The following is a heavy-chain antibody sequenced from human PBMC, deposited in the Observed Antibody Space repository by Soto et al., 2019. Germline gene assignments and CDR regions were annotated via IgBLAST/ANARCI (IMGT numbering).Heavy chain of an antibody. J-gene: IGHJ5*02. CDR3: ARKHSLDYIRWGLDP. D-gene: IGHD4-4*01. V-gene: IGHV1-2*02. Sequence: QVQLVQSGSEVKKPGAAVKVSCKASGYHFSDNQIHWLRRAPGQGLEWMGRINPKSDDTNYAQKFQGRVTITRDTSIDTAYLELTGLTSDDTATYYCARKHSLDYIRWGLDPWGQGTLVTVSS. CDR1: GYHFSDNQ. CDR2: INPKSDDT.